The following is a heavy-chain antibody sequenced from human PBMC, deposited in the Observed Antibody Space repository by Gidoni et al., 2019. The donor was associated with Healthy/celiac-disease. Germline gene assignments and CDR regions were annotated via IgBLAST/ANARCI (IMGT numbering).Heavy chain of an antibody. J-gene: IGHJ4*02. D-gene: IGHD3-22*01. V-gene: IGHV3-23*01. Sequence: EVQLLESGGGLVQPGGSLRLSCAASGFTFSSYAMSWVRQAPGKGPGGVSAMSGSGGSTYYADSVKGRFTISRDNSKNTLYLQMNSLRAEDTAVYYCAKDRAPVAPYYYDSSGYYPPFGFDYWGQGTLVTVSS. CDR2: MSGSGGST. CDR1: GFTFSSYA. CDR3: AKDRAPVAPYYYDSSGYYPPFGFDY.